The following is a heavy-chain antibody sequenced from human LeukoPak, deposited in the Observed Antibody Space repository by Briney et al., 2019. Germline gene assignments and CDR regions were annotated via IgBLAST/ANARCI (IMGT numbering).Heavy chain of an antibody. CDR2: SLFDGNIK. J-gene: IGHJ3*02. V-gene: IGHV3-30*19. Sequence: GRSLRLSCAASGFTFSNYGMHWVRQAPGKGLEWVALSLFDGNIKYYADSVKGRFTISRDNSKNTLYLQMNSLTPEDTAMYYCARTAHFYSNGFDIWGQGTMVIVSS. D-gene: IGHD1-26*01. CDR1: GFTFSNYG. CDR3: ARTAHFYSNGFDI.